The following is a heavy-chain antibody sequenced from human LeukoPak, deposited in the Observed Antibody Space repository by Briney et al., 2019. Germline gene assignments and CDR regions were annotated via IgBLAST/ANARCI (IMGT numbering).Heavy chain of an antibody. CDR3: ARNSGSGFDY. Sequence: GASVKVSCKASGYTFTSYYIVWVRQAPGQGLEWMGRIDPSGGSTSYTQKFQDRVTMTRGTSTSTVYMELSSLISEDTAVYYCARNSGSGFDYWGQGTLVTVSS. V-gene: IGHV1-46*01. J-gene: IGHJ4*02. D-gene: IGHD2-15*01. CDR2: IDPSGGST. CDR1: GYTFTSYY.